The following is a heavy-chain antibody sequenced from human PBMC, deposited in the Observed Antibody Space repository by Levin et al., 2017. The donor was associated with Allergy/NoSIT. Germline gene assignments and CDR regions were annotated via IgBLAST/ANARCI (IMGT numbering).Heavy chain of an antibody. V-gene: IGHV1-18*01. CDR1: GYTFISYG. J-gene: IGHJ4*02. CDR3: ARERGRSGYPYYFDY. CDR2: ISTYNDNT. Sequence: ASVKVSCKASGYTFISYGVSWVRQAPGQGLEWMGWISTYNDNTNYAQKLQGRVTLTTDTSTSTVYMELRSLRSDDTAVYYCARERGRSGYPYYFDYWGQGTLVTVSS. D-gene: IGHD3-22*01.